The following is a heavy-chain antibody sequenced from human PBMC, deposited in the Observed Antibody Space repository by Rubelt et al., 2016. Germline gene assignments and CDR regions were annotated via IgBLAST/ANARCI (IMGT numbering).Heavy chain of an antibody. Sequence: QVQLQQWGAGLLKPSETLSLTCAVYGGSFSGYYWSWIRQPPGKGLEWIGEINHSGSTNYNPSLKSRVTISVDTSKNQFSLKLSAVAAADTAVYYCARDYSSSWYGVWFDPWGQGTLVTVSS. D-gene: IGHD6-13*01. V-gene: IGHV4-34*01. J-gene: IGHJ5*02. CDR3: ARDYSSSWYGVWFDP. CDR2: INHSGST. CDR1: GGSFSGYY.